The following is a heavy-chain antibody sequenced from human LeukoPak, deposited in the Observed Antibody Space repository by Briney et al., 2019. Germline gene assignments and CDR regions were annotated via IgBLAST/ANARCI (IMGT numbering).Heavy chain of an antibody. J-gene: IGHJ4*02. CDR3: AREGYCGGDCYPHSAFDY. CDR1: GYTFTTYG. Sequence: GASVKVSCKASGYTFTTYGISWVRQAPGQGLEWMGWISAYNGNTNYAQKFLGRVTMTTDTSTSTAYMELRSLRSDDTAVYYCAREGYCGGDCYPHSAFDYWGQGTLVTVSS. CDR2: ISAYNGNT. D-gene: IGHD2-21*02. V-gene: IGHV1-18*01.